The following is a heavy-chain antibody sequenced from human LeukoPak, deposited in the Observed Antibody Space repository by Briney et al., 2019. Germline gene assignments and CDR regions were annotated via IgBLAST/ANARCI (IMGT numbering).Heavy chain of an antibody. CDR2: ISGSGGST. D-gene: IGHD3-22*01. V-gene: IGHV3-23*01. CDR3: AKDLEVITNFLFDY. J-gene: IGHJ4*02. CDR1: GFTFSSYA. Sequence: GGSLRLSCAASGFTFSSYAMSWVRQAPGKGLEWVSAISGSGGSTYYADSAKGRFIISRDNSKNTLYLQMNSLRAEDTAVYYCAKDLEVITNFLFDYWGQGTLVTVSS.